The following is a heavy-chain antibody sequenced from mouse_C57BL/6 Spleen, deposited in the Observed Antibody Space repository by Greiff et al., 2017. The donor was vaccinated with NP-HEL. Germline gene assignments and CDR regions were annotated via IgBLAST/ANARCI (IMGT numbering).Heavy chain of an antibody. D-gene: IGHD3-2*02. CDR3: TTAAAQATY. J-gene: IGHJ3*01. V-gene: IGHV14-4*01. CDR2: IDPENGDT. Sequence: EVQLVESGAELVRPGASVKLSCTASGFNIKDDYMHWVKQRPEQGLEWIGWIDPENGDTEYASKFQGKATITADTSSNTAYLQLSSLTSEDTAVYYCTTAAAQATYWGQGTLVTVSA. CDR1: GFNIKDDY.